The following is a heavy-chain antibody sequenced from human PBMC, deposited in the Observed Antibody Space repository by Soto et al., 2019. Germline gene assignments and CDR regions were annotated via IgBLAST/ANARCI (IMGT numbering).Heavy chain of an antibody. V-gene: IGHV4-39*01. CDR1: GGSLSSTSYY. D-gene: IGHD6-19*01. J-gene: IGHJ4*02. CDR3: ARQVVDGTVAGTGSFDY. Sequence: PSETLSLTCTVSGGSLSSTSYYWVWIRQPPGKGLEWIGSFYYSGSTYYNPSLKSRVTISVDSSENQFSLKLSSVTAADTAVYYCARQVVDGTVAGTGSFDYWGQGTLVTVS. CDR2: FYYSGST.